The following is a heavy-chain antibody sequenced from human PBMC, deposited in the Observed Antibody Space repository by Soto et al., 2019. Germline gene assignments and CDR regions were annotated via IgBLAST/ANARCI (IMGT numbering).Heavy chain of an antibody. CDR2: ISSGGGST. Sequence: EVQLLESGGGLVQPGGSLRLSCAASGFTFSSYAMSWVRQAPGKGLEWVSGISSGGGSTYYADSVKGLFTISRDNTKNALYLQMNSLRAEDTVVYYCAKARGSSNYDVFDIWGQGTMVTVSS. D-gene: IGHD4-4*01. CDR1: GFTFSSYA. CDR3: AKARGSSNYDVFDI. J-gene: IGHJ3*02. V-gene: IGHV3-23*01.